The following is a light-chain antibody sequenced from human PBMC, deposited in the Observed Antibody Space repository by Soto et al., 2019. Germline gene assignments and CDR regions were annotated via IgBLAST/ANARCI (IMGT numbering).Light chain of an antibody. J-gene: IGKJ5*01. V-gene: IGKV3-11*01. CDR3: QHSQIWTIT. CDR1: QSFRGL. CDR2: DAS. Sequence: LLTESPVTLSLSPGEGATLSFMASQSFRGLLAWYQQKPGQAPRLLIYDASTRATGIPTRFSGSGSGTDFTLTISSLQPEEYAAYYCQHSQIWTITFGQGTRMEIK.